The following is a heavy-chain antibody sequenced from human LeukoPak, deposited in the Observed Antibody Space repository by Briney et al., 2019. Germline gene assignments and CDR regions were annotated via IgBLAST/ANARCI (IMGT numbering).Heavy chain of an antibody. J-gene: IGHJ3*02. Sequence: SETLSLTCTVSGGSISSSSYYWGWIRQPPGKGLEWIGSIYYSGSTYYNPSLKSRVTISVDTSKNQFSLKLSSVTAADTAVYYCARDLNSRGRDAFDIWGQGTMVTVSS. D-gene: IGHD3-16*01. V-gene: IGHV4-39*07. CDR1: GGSISSSSYY. CDR3: ARDLNSRGRDAFDI. CDR2: IYYSGST.